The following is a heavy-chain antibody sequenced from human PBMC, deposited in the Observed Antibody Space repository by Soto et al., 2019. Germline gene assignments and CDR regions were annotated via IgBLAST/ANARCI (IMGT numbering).Heavy chain of an antibody. CDR2: SYYSGST. J-gene: IGHJ6*02. Sequence: QVQLQESGPGLVKPSETLSLTCTVSGGSISSYYWSWIRQPPGKGLEWIGYSYYSGSTNYNPSLKSRVTISVDTSKNQFSLKLSSVTAADTAVYYCARVPDYCGGDCYIYYYGMDVWGQGTTVTVSS. V-gene: IGHV4-59*01. CDR1: GGSISSYY. CDR3: ARVPDYCGGDCYIYYYGMDV. D-gene: IGHD2-21*02.